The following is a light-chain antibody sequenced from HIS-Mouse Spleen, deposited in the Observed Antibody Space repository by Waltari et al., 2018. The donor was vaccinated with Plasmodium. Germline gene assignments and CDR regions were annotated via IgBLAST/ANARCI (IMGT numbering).Light chain of an antibody. CDR2: GAS. CDR1: QSVSSN. CDR3: QQYNNWSFT. J-gene: IGKJ3*01. V-gene: IGKV3D-15*01. Sequence: EIVMTQSPATLSVSPGERATLSCRASQSVSSNLAWYQQKPGQAPRLLIYGASTRATGIPARFSGSGSGTEFTLTISSLEPEDFAVYYCQQYNNWSFTFGPGTQVDIK.